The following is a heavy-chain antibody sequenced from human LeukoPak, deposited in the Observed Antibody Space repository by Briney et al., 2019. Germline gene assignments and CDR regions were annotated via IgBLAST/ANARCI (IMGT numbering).Heavy chain of an antibody. Sequence: PSETLSLTCTVSGASINSKYWSWIRQSAGKGLEWIGLIYARGTTNYSPSLKSRVTMSVDTSKNQFSLKLSSVTAADTAVYYCARDVGAQGSGWYSVAFDIWGQGTMVIVSS. J-gene: IGHJ3*02. CDR3: ARDVGAQGSGWYSVAFDI. CDR1: GASINSKY. CDR2: IYARGTT. V-gene: IGHV4-4*07. D-gene: IGHD6-19*01.